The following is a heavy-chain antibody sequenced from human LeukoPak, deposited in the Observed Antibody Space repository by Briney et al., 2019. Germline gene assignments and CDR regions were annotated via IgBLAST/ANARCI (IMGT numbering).Heavy chain of an antibody. D-gene: IGHD7-27*01. V-gene: IGHV4-59*08. CDR2: IHYSGST. CDR3: ARLISGVGYFDY. CDR1: GGSISSYY. Sequence: SETLSLTCTVSGGSISSYYWSWIRQPPGKALEWIGYIHYSGSTNYNPSLKSRVTISVDTSKNHFSLKLRSVTAADTAVYYCARLISGVGYFDYRGQGTLVTVSS. J-gene: IGHJ4*02.